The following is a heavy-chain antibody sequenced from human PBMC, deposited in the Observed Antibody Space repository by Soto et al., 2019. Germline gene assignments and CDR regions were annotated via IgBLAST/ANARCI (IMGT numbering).Heavy chain of an antibody. CDR2: INPSGGST. J-gene: IGHJ4*02. Sequence: QVQLVQSGAEVKKPGASVKVSCKASGYTFTSYYMHWVRQAPGQGLEWMGIINPSGGSTSYAQKFQGRVTITSDTSTSTVYMELSSLRSEDTAVYYCARGRDDILTGYYNDYWGQGTLVTVSS. CDR1: GYTFTSYY. V-gene: IGHV1-46*01. D-gene: IGHD3-9*01. CDR3: ARGRDDILTGYYNDY.